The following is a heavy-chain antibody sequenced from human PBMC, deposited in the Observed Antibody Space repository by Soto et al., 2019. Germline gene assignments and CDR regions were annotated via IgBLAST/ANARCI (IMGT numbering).Heavy chain of an antibody. CDR3: ARGVAFLDY. CDR1: GYTFSSYA. Sequence: ASVKVSCKASGYTFSSYAIHWVRQAPGQGFEWMGWIHAGNGNTKYSQSFQGRVTISRDTSATTAYMELNSLRSEDTAVYYCARGVAFLDYWGQGTLVTVSS. D-gene: IGHD2-15*01. V-gene: IGHV1-3*01. J-gene: IGHJ4*02. CDR2: IHAGNGNT.